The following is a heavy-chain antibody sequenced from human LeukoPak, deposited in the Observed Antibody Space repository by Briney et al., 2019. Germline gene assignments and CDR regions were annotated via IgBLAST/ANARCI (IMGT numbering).Heavy chain of an antibody. J-gene: IGHJ4*02. CDR1: VFNFNTYA. CDR3: ARALDY. V-gene: IGHV3-30*03. CDR2: ISYDASYK. Sequence: PGGSLRLSCADSVFNFNTYAMHWVRQAPGRGLEWVAAISYDASYKYYADSVKGRFTISRDNSKNTLYLQMYSLRTEDSAVYFCARALDYWGQGTLVTVSS.